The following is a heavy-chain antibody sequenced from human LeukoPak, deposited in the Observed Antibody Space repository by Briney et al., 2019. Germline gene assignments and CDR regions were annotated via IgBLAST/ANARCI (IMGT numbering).Heavy chain of an antibody. D-gene: IGHD3-22*01. V-gene: IGHV1-18*01. CDR3: ALRSYYDSSGWYYYYYYGMDV. CDR2: ISAYNGNT. J-gene: IGHJ6*02. CDR1: GYTFTSYG. Sequence: ASVKVSCKASGYTFTSYGISWVRQAPGQGLEWMGWISAYNGNTNYAQKLQGRVTMTTDTSTSTAYMELRSLRSEDTAVYYCALRSYYDSSGWYYYYYYGMDVWAKGPRSPSP.